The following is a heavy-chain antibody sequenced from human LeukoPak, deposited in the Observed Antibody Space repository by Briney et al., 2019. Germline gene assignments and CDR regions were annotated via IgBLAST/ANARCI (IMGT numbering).Heavy chain of an antibody. J-gene: IGHJ3*02. CDR1: AFSFSSYD. CDR2: ISSSGSTI. Sequence: EVQLAEAGGGLLQSGGCMRLSCAASAFSFSSYDMNCVHQAPGTGLQWVSYISSSGSTIYYADSVKGRFTISRDNAKTSLYLQMNTLRAEDTAVYYCARRAWDAFDIWGQGTMVTVSS. V-gene: IGHV3-48*03. CDR3: ARRAWDAFDI.